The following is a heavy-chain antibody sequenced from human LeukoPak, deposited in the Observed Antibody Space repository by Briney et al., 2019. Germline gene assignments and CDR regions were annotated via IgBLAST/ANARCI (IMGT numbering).Heavy chain of an antibody. CDR2: IYTNGGA. CDR1: GGSVTSGNYY. V-gene: IGHV4-61*02. J-gene: IGHJ4*02. Sequence: SETLSLTCTVSGGSVTSGNYYWNWIRQPAGKGLEWIVRIYTNGGASYNPSLNSRVTISIDASNNQFSLKLSSVTAADTAVYYCAREPPGYWGQGILVTVSS. CDR3: AREPPGY.